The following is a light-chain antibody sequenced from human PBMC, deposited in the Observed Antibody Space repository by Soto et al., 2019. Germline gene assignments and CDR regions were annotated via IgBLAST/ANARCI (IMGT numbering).Light chain of an antibody. CDR2: DVS. CDR3: QQYNNWPIS. V-gene: IGKV3-15*01. CDR1: QGVTTN. Sequence: EIVMTQSPDTLSVSPGERATLTCRAGQGVTTNFAWYQQKSGQSPRLLIYDVSIRATGVPARFSATGSETDFTLTISGLQSGDSAVYFCQQYNNWPISFGQGTRLEIK. J-gene: IGKJ5*01.